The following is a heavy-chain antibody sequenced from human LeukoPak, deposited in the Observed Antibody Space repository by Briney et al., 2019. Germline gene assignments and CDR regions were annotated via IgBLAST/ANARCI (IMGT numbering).Heavy chain of an antibody. D-gene: IGHD2-2*01. J-gene: IGHJ4*02. V-gene: IGHV3-7*01. CDR3: AKESGYCSSTSCYLPGIYFDY. Sequence: PGGSLRLSCAASGFTFSSYWMSWVRQAPGKGLEWVANMKQDGREKYYADSVKGRFTISRDNSKNTLYLQMNSLRAEDTAVYYCAKESGYCSSTSCYLPGIYFDYWGQGTLVTVSS. CDR2: MKQDGREK. CDR1: GFTFSSYW.